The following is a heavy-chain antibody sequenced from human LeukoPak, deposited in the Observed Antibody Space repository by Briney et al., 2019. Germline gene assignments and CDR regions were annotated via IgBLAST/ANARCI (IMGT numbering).Heavy chain of an antibody. D-gene: IGHD1-14*01. CDR1: GFTFSSYE. CDR2: ISSSGSTI. V-gene: IGHV3-48*03. J-gene: IGHJ4*02. CDR3: TTEDLTSYYFDY. Sequence: GGSLRLSCAASGFTFSSYEMNWVRQAPGKGLEWVSYISSSGSTIYYADSVKGRFTISRDNAKNSLYLQMNSLRGEDTAVYYCTTEDLTSYYFDYWGQGTLVTVSS.